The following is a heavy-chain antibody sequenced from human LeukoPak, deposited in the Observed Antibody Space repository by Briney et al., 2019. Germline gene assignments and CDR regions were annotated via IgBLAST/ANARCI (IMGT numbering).Heavy chain of an antibody. V-gene: IGHV1-2*02. CDR3: ARGPTVTTDYYYYYMDV. CDR1: GYTFTGYY. D-gene: IGHD4-17*01. J-gene: IGHJ6*03. CDR2: INPKSGGT. Sequence: ASVKVSCKASGYTFTGYYMHWVRQAPGQGLEWMGWINPKSGGTNYAQKFQGRVTMTRDTSISTAYIELSRLRSDDTAVYYCARGPTVTTDYYYYYMDVWGKGTTVTVSS.